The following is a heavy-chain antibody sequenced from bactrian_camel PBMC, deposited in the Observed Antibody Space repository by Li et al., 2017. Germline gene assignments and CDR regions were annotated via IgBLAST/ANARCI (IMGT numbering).Heavy chain of an antibody. CDR1: GYTYSDNC. Sequence: HVQLVESGGGSVQAGGSLRLSCAASGYTYSDNCMGWFRQVPGKQREKVALIGSDRATHYSQSVKGRFTISKDSAKNTLYLQMNNLKPEDTAMYYCGTNKYCRGSACCNSDFSHWGQGTQVTVS. D-gene: IGHD2*01. CDR2: IGSDRAT. J-gene: IGHJ4*01. V-gene: IGHV3S53*01. CDR3: GTNKYCRGSACCNSDFSH.